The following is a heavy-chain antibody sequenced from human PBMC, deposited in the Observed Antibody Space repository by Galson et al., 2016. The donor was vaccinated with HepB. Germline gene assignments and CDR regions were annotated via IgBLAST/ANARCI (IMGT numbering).Heavy chain of an antibody. CDR2: ISYDGSNE. D-gene: IGHD2-2*01. V-gene: IGHV3-30-3*01. CDR1: GFRFSRYG. CDR3: AREERYCSSMRCQNPDYGMDV. J-gene: IGHJ6*02. Sequence: SLRLSCAASGFRFSRYGMHWVRQAPGKGLEWVAMISYDGSNEYYADSVKGRVTISRDNSKSSLYLQMNSLRAEDTAVYFCAREERYCSSMRCQNPDYGMDVWGQGTTVTVSS.